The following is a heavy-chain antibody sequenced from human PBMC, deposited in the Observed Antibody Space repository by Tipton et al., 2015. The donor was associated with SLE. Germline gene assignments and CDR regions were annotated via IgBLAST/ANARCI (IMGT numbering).Heavy chain of an antibody. CDR3: ARGGEQLVYYFDY. Sequence: TLSLTCTVSGDSISSHYWSWIRQPPGKGLEWIGYNYYSGSTNYNPSLKSRVTISVDTSKNQFSLKLSSVTAADTAVYYCARGGEQLVYYFDYWGQGTLVTVSS. V-gene: IGHV4-59*11. D-gene: IGHD6-13*01. CDR2: NYYSGST. J-gene: IGHJ4*02. CDR1: GDSISSHY.